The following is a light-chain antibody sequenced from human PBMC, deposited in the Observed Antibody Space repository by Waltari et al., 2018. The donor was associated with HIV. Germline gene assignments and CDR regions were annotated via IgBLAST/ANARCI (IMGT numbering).Light chain of an antibody. J-gene: IGLJ3*02. V-gene: IGLV8-61*01. CDR1: SGPVPTSYY. CDR2: STN. CDR3: VLYMGSGISV. Sequence: TVVTQEPSFSVYPGGTVTLTCGLGSGPVPTSYYSIWYQHTPGQAPRTLIYSTNTRSSGVPDRFSGSILGNKAALTITGAQADDESDYYCVLYMGSGISVFGGGTKLTVL.